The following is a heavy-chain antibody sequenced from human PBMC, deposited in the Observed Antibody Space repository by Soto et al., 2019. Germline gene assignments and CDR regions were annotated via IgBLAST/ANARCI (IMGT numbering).Heavy chain of an antibody. CDR1: GFTFRVYA. Sequence: EVQLLESGGGLVQTGGSLRLSCAASGFTFRVYAMSWVRQAPGRGLEWVSSITGNGDTTYYPDSVKGRFTISRDNSKTRLLMQSNSLRVESTAVYYWALDRPSNCGSGGGYYKSGGDHWGQGILVTVSS. CDR3: ALDRPSNCGSGGGYYKSGGDH. V-gene: IGHV3-23*01. CDR2: ITGNGDTT. D-gene: IGHD3-10*01. J-gene: IGHJ5*02.